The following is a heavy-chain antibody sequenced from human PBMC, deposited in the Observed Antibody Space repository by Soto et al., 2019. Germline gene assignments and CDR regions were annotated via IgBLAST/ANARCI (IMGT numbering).Heavy chain of an antibody. J-gene: IGHJ3*01. D-gene: IGHD1-1*01. CDR1: GFSFSDHY. CDR3: ATWLQREHAYDV. V-gene: IGHV3-11*03. Sequence: PGGSLRLSCVVSGFSFSDHYMSWIRQAPGKGLEWVSYIGSSSRYTNYADSVKGRFIISRDNAKTTVYLEMNDLGPEDTAIYYCATWLQREHAYDVWGLGTTVTVSS. CDR2: IGSSSRYT.